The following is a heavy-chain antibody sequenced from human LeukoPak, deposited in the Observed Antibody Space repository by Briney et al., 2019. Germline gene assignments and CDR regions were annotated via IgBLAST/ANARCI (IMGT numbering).Heavy chain of an antibody. CDR2: FDPYDAET. Sequence: ASVKVSCKVSGPTVTEFSIHWVRQAPGKGLEWMGGFDPYDAETVFARKFQGRVTMTEDTSTNTAYMELTSLRSEDTAVYYCATGQTTPVLVDTLHFWGQGTLVTVSS. V-gene: IGHV1-24*01. CDR1: GPTVTEFS. D-gene: IGHD4-17*01. J-gene: IGHJ4*02. CDR3: ATGQTTPVLVDTLHF.